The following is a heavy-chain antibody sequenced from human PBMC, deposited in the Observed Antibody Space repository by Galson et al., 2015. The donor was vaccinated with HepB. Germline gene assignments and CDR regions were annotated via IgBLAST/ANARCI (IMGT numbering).Heavy chain of an antibody. CDR1: SDSISSSIYY. CDR3: ARRSTTLTTVQGNYFDH. Sequence: ETLSLTCTVSSDSISSSIYYWGWIRQPPGKGLEWIGSIYDSGDTYYNPSLKSRVTISVDTSKNQFSLKLSSVTAADTAVYYCARRSTTLTTVQGNYFDHWSQGTLITVSS. D-gene: IGHD4-11*01. J-gene: IGHJ4*02. V-gene: IGHV4-39*01. CDR2: IYDSGDT.